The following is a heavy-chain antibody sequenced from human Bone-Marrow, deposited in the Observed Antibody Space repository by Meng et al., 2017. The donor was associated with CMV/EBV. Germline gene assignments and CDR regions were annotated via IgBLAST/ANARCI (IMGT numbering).Heavy chain of an antibody. CDR3: ARALYRRVPGVFGY. D-gene: IGHD3-10*01. J-gene: IGHJ4*02. V-gene: IGHV1-2*02. Sequence: KASGYTFTGYYMHWVRQAPGQGLEWMGWINPNSGGTNYAQKFQGRVTMTRDTSISTAYMELSRLRSDDTAVYYCARALYRRVPGVFGYWGQGTLVTVSS. CDR2: INPNSGGT. CDR1: GYTFTGYY.